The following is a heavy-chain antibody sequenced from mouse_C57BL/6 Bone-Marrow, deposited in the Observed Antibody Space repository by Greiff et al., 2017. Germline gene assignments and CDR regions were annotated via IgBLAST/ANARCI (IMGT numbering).Heavy chain of an antibody. J-gene: IGHJ1*03. V-gene: IGHV7-3*01. Sequence: EVKVVESGGGLVQPGGSLSLSCAASGFTFTDYYMSWVRQPPGKALEWLGFIRNKANGYTTEYSASVKGRFTISRDNSQSILYLQMNALRAEDSATYYCARYDSNYGNCYFDVWGTGTTVTVSS. CDR2: IRNKANGYTT. D-gene: IGHD2-5*01. CDR1: GFTFTDYY. CDR3: ARYDSNYGNCYFDV.